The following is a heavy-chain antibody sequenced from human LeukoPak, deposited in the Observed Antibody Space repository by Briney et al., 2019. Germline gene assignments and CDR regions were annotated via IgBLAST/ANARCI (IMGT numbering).Heavy chain of an antibody. D-gene: IGHD3-16*01. V-gene: IGHV3-48*01. J-gene: IGHJ4*02. CDR2: ISSSSSTI. CDR1: GFTFSSYS. CDR3: AREIYAYTDY. Sequence: GGSLRLSCAAPGFTFSSYSMNWVRQAPGKGLEWVSYISSSSSTIYYADSVKGRFTISRDNAKNSLYLQMNSLRAEDTAVYYCAREIYAYTDYWGQGTLVTVSS.